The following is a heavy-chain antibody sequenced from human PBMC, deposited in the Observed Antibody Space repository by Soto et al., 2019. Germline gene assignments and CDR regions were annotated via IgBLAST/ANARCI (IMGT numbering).Heavy chain of an antibody. CDR2: IYYNGST. V-gene: IGHV4-39*01. CDR1: GGSISSSSYY. CDR3: ASGSSIHYYYYMDV. J-gene: IGHJ6*03. D-gene: IGHD6-6*01. Sequence: QLQLQESGPGLVKPSETLSLTCTVSGGSISSSSYYWGWIRQPPGKGLEWIGSIYYNGSTYYNPSLKSRVTISVDTSKNQFSLKLSSVTAADTAVYYCASGSSIHYYYYMDVWGKGTTVTVSS.